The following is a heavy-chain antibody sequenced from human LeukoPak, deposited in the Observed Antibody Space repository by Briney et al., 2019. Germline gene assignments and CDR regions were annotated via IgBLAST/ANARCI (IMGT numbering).Heavy chain of an antibody. CDR3: ARDNGVVHGVYYMDV. Sequence: GGSLRLSCAASGFTFSNYWMTWVRQAPGKGPEWAADIKQDGSEKLYVNSVRGRFTISRDNAKMSLFLQMNSLRAEDTAVYYCARDNGVVHGVYYMDVWGKGTTVTVS. J-gene: IGHJ6*03. CDR1: GFTFSNYW. D-gene: IGHD3-3*01. CDR2: IKQDGSEK. V-gene: IGHV3-7*01.